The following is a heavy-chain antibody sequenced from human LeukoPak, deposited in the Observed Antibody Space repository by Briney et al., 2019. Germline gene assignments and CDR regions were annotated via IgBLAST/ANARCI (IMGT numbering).Heavy chain of an antibody. J-gene: IGHJ3*02. CDR3: ARVPLVGFTNDAFDI. D-gene: IGHD2-21*01. V-gene: IGHV3-48*04. CDR1: GFTFSNYI. CDR2: ITTSSGV. Sequence: GGSLRLSCAASGFTFSNYIINWVRQPPGKGLEWVSYITTSSGVSYADSVKGRFTISRDNAKNSLYLQMNSLRAEDTAVYYCARVPLVGFTNDAFDIWGQGTMVTVSS.